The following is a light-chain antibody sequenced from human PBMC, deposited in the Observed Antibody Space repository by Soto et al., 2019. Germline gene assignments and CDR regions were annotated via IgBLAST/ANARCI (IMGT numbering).Light chain of an antibody. J-gene: IGKJ1*01. Sequence: EIVLTQSPGTLSLSPGERATLSCRASQSVTSNYLAWYQQKPGQAPRLLIYGASGRATGIPDRFSGSGSGTDFTLTISRREPEDVAVYYCQQYGTSPRTFGQGTKVEIK. CDR3: QQYGTSPRT. CDR1: QSVTSNY. CDR2: GAS. V-gene: IGKV3-20*01.